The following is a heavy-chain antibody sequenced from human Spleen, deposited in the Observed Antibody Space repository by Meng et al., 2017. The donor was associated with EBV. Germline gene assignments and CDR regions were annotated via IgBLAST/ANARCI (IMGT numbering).Heavy chain of an antibody. CDR2: INTNTGNP. CDR3: ARIGYSSSWYPDY. V-gene: IGHV7-4-1*02. J-gene: IGHJ4*02. CDR1: GYTFTSYA. D-gene: IGHD6-13*01. Sequence: QVQLVQAGSELTKPGASVKVPFKASGYTFTSYAMNWVRQSPGQGLEWMRWINTNTGNPTYAQGFTGRFVFSLDTSVSTAYLQISSLKAEDTAVYYCARIGYSSSWYPDYWGQGTLVTVSS.